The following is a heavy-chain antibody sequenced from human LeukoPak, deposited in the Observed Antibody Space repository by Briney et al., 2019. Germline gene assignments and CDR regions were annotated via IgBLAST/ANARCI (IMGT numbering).Heavy chain of an antibody. V-gene: IGHV1-46*01. D-gene: IGHD4-23*01. CDR3: ARDNSVEDTAWWFDP. CDR2: INPSGGST. Sequence: ASVKVSCKASGYTLTSYYMHWVRQSPGQGLEWMGIINPSGGSTSYAQKFQGRVTMTRDMSTSTDYMELSSLRSEDTAVYYCARDNSVEDTAWWFDPWGQGTLVTVSS. CDR1: GYTLTSYY. J-gene: IGHJ5*02.